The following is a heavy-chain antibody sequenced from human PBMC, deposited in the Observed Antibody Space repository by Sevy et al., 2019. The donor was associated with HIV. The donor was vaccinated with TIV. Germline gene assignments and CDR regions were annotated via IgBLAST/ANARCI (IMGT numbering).Heavy chain of an antibody. CDR3: AKDGKYSSSWYRGDY. Sequence: GGSLRLSCAASGFTLNNYAMNWVRQAPGKGLEWVAFIRYDGSNKYYADSVKGRFTISRDNSKNTLYLQMNSLRAEDTAVYYCAKDGKYSSSWYRGDYWGQGTLVTVSS. J-gene: IGHJ4*02. D-gene: IGHD6-13*01. V-gene: IGHV3-30*02. CDR2: IRYDGSNK. CDR1: GFTLNNYA.